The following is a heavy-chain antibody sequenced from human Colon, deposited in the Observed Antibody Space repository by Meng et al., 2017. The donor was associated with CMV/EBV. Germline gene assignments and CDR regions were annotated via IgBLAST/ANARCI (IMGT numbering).Heavy chain of an antibody. CDR3: ARALSGDGMDV. Sequence: GESLKISCAASGFTFSSYAMHWVRQAPGKGLEWVAYISENARTTYYAESVKGRFTISRDNAKNSLYLQMNSLRAEDTALYYCARALSGDGMDVWGQGTTVTVSS. V-gene: IGHV3-48*01. CDR1: GFTFSSYA. CDR2: ISENARTT. D-gene: IGHD3-10*01. J-gene: IGHJ6*02.